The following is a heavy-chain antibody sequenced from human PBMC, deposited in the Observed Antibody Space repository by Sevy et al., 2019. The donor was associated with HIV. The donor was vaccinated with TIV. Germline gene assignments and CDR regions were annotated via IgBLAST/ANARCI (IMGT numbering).Heavy chain of an antibody. CDR3: TTDLGFYSSK. J-gene: IGHJ4*01. CDR1: GITFSSAW. D-gene: IGHD4-4*01. V-gene: IGHV3-15*01. Sequence: GGSLRLSCAASGITFSSAWMSWVRLVPGKGLEWLGRIKSETDGGAADYAAAVKGRYTISRDDSKETLYLQLNSLKTEDTAAYYCTTDLGFYSSKWGQGTLVTVSS. CDR2: IKSETDGGAA.